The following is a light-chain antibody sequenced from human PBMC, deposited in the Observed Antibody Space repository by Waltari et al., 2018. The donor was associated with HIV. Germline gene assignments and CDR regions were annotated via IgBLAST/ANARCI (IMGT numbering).Light chain of an antibody. CDR1: QGIRSD. CDR3: LQHNSYPLT. J-gene: IGKJ4*01. CDR2: AAS. V-gene: IGKV1-17*01. Sequence: DIQMTQSPSSLSASVGDRVTITCRASQGIRSDLGWYQQKPGKAPKRLLFAASSLQSGVPSRFSGSGSETEFTLTISSLQPEDFATYFCLQHNSYPLTFGGGTKVEIK.